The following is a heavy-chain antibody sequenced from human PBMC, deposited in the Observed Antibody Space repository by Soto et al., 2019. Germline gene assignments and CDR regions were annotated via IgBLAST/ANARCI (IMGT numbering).Heavy chain of an antibody. CDR3: AREDSSSSFWDY. CDR1: GYTFTGYY. CDR2: INPNSGGT. Sequence: ASVKVSCKASGYTFTGYYMHWVRQAPGQGLEWMGWINPNSGGTNYAQKFQGWVTMTRDTSISTAYMELSRLRSDDTAVYYCAREDSSSSFWDYWGQGTLDTVSS. D-gene: IGHD6-6*01. J-gene: IGHJ4*02. V-gene: IGHV1-2*04.